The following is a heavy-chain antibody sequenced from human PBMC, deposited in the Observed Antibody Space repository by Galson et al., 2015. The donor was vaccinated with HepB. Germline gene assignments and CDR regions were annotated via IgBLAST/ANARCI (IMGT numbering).Heavy chain of an antibody. Sequence: SLRLSCAASGFTFSSYWMSWVRQAPGKGLEWVANIKQDGSEKYYVDSVKGRFTISRDNAKNSLYLQMNSLRAEDTAVYYCAREAEIGGPASADYMDVWGKGTTVTVSS. CDR2: IKQDGSEK. V-gene: IGHV3-7*01. J-gene: IGHJ6*03. CDR3: AREAEIGGPASADYMDV. CDR1: GFTFSSYW. D-gene: IGHD2-15*01.